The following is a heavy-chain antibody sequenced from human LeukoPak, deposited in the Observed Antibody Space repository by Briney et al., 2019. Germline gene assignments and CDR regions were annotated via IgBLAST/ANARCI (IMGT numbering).Heavy chain of an antibody. Sequence: ETLSLTCAVYGGSFSGYYWSWVRQAPGKGLEWVSAISGSGGSTYYADSVKGRFTISRDNSKNTLYLQMNSLRAEDTAVYYCAKSRWDTAMASLDYWGQGTLVTVSS. CDR2: ISGSGGST. CDR1: GGSFSGYY. J-gene: IGHJ4*02. V-gene: IGHV3-23*01. D-gene: IGHD5-18*01. CDR3: AKSRWDTAMASLDY.